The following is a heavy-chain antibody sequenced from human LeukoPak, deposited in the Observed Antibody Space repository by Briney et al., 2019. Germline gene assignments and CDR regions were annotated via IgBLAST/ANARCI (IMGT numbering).Heavy chain of an antibody. Sequence: SETLSLTCAVYGGSFSGYYWSWIRQPPGKGLEWIGEINHSGSTNYNPSLKSRVTISVDTSKNQFSLKLSSVTAADAAVYYCARATVVTPPYYFDYWGQGTLVTVSS. CDR2: INHSGST. CDR1: GGSFSGYY. J-gene: IGHJ4*02. V-gene: IGHV4-34*01. CDR3: ARATVVTPPYYFDY. D-gene: IGHD4-23*01.